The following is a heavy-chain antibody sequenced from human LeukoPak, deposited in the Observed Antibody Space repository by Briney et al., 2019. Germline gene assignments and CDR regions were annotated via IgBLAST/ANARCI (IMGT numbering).Heavy chain of an antibody. CDR1: GGSFSGYY. D-gene: IGHD3-22*01. CDR3: ARNYYDSSGYYLNWFDP. J-gene: IGHJ5*02. CDR2: INHSGST. V-gene: IGHV4-34*01. Sequence: TSETLSLTCAVYGGSFSGYYWSWIRQPPGKGLEWIGEINHSGSTNYNPSLKSRVTISVDTSKNQFSLKLSSVTAADTAVYYCARNYYDSSGYYLNWFDPWGQGTLVTVSS.